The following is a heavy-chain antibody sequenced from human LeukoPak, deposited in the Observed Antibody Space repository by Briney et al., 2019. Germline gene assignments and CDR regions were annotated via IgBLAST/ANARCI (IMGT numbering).Heavy chain of an antibody. CDR3: ARERLTVGYCSSTSCCPPYNWFDP. V-gene: IGHV4-61*02. J-gene: IGHJ5*02. CDR1: GGSISSGSYY. Sequence: PSETLSLTCTVSGGSISSGSYYWSWIRQPAGKGLAWIGRIYTSGSTNYNPSLKSRVTISVDTSKNQFSLKLSSVTAADTAVYYCARERLTVGYCSSTSCCPPYNWFDPWGQGTLVTVSS. D-gene: IGHD2-2*01. CDR2: IYTSGST.